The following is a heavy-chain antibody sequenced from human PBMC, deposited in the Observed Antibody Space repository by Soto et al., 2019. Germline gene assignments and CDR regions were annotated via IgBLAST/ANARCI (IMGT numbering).Heavy chain of an antibody. CDR1: GFKFSSYA. V-gene: IGHV3-23*01. Sequence: EMQMLASGGGLVHLGGSLRLSCAASGFKFSSYAMSWVRQAPGKGLELVSLISATGGGTYYADSVKGRFTISRDNSDNTLYLQVHSLRAQDTAVYYCAKDRRAGGNSAFYFDFWRQGAHVTVSS. CDR3: AKDRRAGGNSAFYFDF. D-gene: IGHD3-16*01. CDR2: ISATGGGT. J-gene: IGHJ5*01.